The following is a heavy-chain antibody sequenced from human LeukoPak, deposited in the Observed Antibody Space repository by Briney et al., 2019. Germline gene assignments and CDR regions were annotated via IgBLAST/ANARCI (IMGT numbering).Heavy chain of an antibody. V-gene: IGHV4-61*02. D-gene: IGHD2-2*01. J-gene: IGHJ4*02. CDR3: ARAVDGCSDASCYGY. CDR2: ISTSGGT. Sequence: RTSETLSLTCSVSGGSISSGIYYWSWIRQPAGKGLEWIGRISTSGGTNYNPSLKSRVTISIDTSKSQFSLKLNSVTAADTAVYYCARAVDGCSDASCYGYWGQGTLVTVSS. CDR1: GGSISSGIYY.